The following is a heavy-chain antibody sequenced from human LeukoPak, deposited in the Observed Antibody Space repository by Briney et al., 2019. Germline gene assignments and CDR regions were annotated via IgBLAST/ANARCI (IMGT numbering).Heavy chain of an antibody. CDR3: VKGKKLPMIEEGV. CDR2: ISGNGGST. Sequence: PGGSLRLSCAASGFTFSSYAMSWVRQAPGKGLEWVSAISGNGGSTFYADSVKGRFVISRDNSKSTLYLQMNSLRADDTAVYYCVKGKKLPMIEEGVWGKGTTVTVSS. D-gene: IGHD3-10*02. CDR1: GFTFSSYA. J-gene: IGHJ6*04. V-gene: IGHV3-23*01.